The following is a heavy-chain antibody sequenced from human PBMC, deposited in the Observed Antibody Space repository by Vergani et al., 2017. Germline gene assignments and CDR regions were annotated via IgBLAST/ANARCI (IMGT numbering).Heavy chain of an antibody. D-gene: IGHD4-23*01. CDR3: ASADYGGNLPGDY. J-gene: IGHJ4*02. CDR2: INPSGGST. CDR1: GYTFTSYY. V-gene: IGHV1-46*01. Sequence: QVQLVQSGAEVKKPGASVKVSCKASGYTFTSYYMHWVRQAPGQGLEWMGIINPSGGSTSYAQKFQGIVTMTRDTSTSTVYMELSSLRSEDTAVYYCASADYGGNLPGDYWGQGTLVTVSS.